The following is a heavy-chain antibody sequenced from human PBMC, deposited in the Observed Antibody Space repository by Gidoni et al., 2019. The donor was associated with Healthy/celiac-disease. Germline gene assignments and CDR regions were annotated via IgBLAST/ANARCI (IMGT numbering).Heavy chain of an antibody. D-gene: IGHD6-13*01. Sequence: EVKLLESGGGWVQPGGSLRRAGAASGVSVRSDAMSWVRQAPGKGLEWVSAIIGSGGSTYSASSVKGRFTISRDNSKNTLYLQMNSLRAEDTAVYYCAKDQQLAPYYYYGMDVWGQGTTVTVSS. CDR3: AKDQQLAPYYYYGMDV. V-gene: IGHV3-23*01. CDR2: IIGSGGST. J-gene: IGHJ6*02. CDR1: GVSVRSDA.